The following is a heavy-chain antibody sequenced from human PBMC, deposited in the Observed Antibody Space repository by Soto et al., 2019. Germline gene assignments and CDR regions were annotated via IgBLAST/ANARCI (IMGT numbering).Heavy chain of an antibody. D-gene: IGHD6-13*01. Sequence: EVQLVESGGGLVQPGGSLRLSCAASGFTFSSYWMSWVRQAPWKGLEWVANIKQDGSEKYYVDSVKGRFTISRDNAKNSLYMQMNSLRAEDTAVYYCASDLDSSSWPFDYWGQGTLVTVSS. V-gene: IGHV3-7*01. CDR1: GFTFSSYW. J-gene: IGHJ4*02. CDR3: ASDLDSSSWPFDY. CDR2: IKQDGSEK.